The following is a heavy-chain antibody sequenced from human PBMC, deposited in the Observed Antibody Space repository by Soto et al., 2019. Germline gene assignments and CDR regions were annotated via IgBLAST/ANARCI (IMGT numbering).Heavy chain of an antibody. J-gene: IGHJ4*02. Sequence: QVQLVQSGAEVKKPGSSVKVSCKASGGTFSSYTISWVRQAPGQGLEWMGRIIPILGIANHAQKFQGRVTITRDKSTSTAYMELSSLRAEDTAVYYCARVLRWELLRQAEYGGQGTLVTVSS. CDR3: ARVLRWELLRQAEY. CDR2: IIPILGIA. CDR1: GGTFSSYT. D-gene: IGHD1-26*01. V-gene: IGHV1-69*02.